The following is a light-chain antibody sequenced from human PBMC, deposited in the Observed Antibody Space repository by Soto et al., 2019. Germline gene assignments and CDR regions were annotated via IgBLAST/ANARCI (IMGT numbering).Light chain of an antibody. CDR3: QQISTYPAT. CDR2: AAS. V-gene: IGKV1-9*01. CDR1: QGISSY. Sequence: IPLTQSPSSLSASVGDRVTITCRASQGISSYLAWYQQKPGKVPELLIYAASTLQSGVPSRFSGSGSGTDFTLTISSLQPEDFATYYCQQISTYPATFGQGTRLELK. J-gene: IGKJ5*01.